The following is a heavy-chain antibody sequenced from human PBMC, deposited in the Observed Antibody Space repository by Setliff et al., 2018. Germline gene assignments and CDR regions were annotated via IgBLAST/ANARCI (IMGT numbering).Heavy chain of an antibody. V-gene: IGHV3-11*01. J-gene: IGHJ6*02. CDR3: ARELVVVTARIYYYGMDV. CDR1: GFTFSDYY. D-gene: IGHD2-21*02. CDR2: ISSSGSTI. Sequence: GGSLRLSCAASGFTFSDYYMSWIRQAPGKGLEWVSYISSSGSTIYYADSVKGRFTISRDNAKNPLYLQMNSLRAEDTAVYYCARELVVVTARIYYYGMDVWGQGTTVTVSS.